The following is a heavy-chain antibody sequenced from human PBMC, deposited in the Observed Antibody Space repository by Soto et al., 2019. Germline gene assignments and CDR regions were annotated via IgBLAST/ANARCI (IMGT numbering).Heavy chain of an antibody. J-gene: IGHJ5*02. CDR1: GCNISSYY. Sequence: SETLSLTSTVSGCNISSYYWSWIRQPPGKGLEWIGYTYYSGSTNYNPSLKSRVTISVDTSKNQFSLKLSSVTAADTAVYYCARGGPDNWFDPWGQGTLVTVSS. V-gene: IGHV4-59*01. CDR3: ARGGPDNWFDP. CDR2: TYYSGST.